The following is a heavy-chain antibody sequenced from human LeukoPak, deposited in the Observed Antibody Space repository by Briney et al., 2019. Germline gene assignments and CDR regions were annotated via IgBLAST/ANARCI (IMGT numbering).Heavy chain of an antibody. Sequence: GGSLRLSCVAPGFTFSSYSMNWVRQAPGKGLEWVSSISSSTSYIYYADSVKGRFTISRDNARKSLYLQMNSLRAGDTAIYYCARDSDVHCSGGSCTNFDYWGQGTRVTVSS. D-gene: IGHD2-15*01. CDR2: ISSSTSYI. CDR3: ARDSDVHCSGGSCTNFDY. V-gene: IGHV3-21*01. CDR1: GFTFSSYS. J-gene: IGHJ4*02.